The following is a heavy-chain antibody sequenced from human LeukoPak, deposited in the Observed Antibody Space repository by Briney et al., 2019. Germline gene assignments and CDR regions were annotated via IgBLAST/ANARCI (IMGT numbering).Heavy chain of an antibody. CDR2: ISSSSSYI. CDR1: GFTFSSYS. J-gene: IGHJ4*02. Sequence: KTGGSLRLSCAASGFTFSSYSMNWVRQAPGKGLEWVSSISSSSSYIYYADSVKGRFTVSRDNAKNSLYLQMNSLRAEDTVVYYCARGLEGYFDYWGQGTLVTVSS. CDR3: ARGLEGYFDY. V-gene: IGHV3-21*01.